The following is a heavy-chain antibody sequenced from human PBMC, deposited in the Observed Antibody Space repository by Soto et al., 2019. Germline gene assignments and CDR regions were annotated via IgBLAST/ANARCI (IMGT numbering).Heavy chain of an antibody. V-gene: IGHV4-59*01. CDR1: GGSISSYY. J-gene: IGHJ4*02. D-gene: IGHD2-2*01. Sequence: SETLSLTCTVSGGSISSYYWSWIRQPPGKGLEWIGYIYYSGSTNYNPSLKSRVTISVDTSKNQFSLKLSSVTTADTAVYYCARGLATSPLKYWGQGTLVTVSS. CDR2: IYYSGST. CDR3: ARGLATSPLKY.